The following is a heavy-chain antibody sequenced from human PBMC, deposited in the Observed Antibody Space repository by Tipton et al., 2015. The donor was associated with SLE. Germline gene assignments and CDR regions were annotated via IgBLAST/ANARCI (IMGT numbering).Heavy chain of an antibody. D-gene: IGHD3-10*01. Sequence: AVSGFTFSNSWMHWVRQAPGKGLVWVSRISDGSSTTYADSVKGRFTISRDNAKNTLYLQMNSLRAEDTAVYYCARPSTTVVPDYWGRGTLVTVSS. CDR3: ARPSTTVVPDY. CDR2: ISDGSST. V-gene: IGHV3-74*03. CDR1: GFTFSNSW. J-gene: IGHJ4*02.